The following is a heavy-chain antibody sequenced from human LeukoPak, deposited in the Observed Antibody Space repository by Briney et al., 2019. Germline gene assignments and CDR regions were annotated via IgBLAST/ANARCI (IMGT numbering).Heavy chain of an antibody. D-gene: IGHD3-22*01. J-gene: IGHJ4*02. CDR2: IYYSGNT. CDR1: GGSISSGGYY. V-gene: IGHV4-31*03. Sequence: KSSQTLSLTCTVSGGSISSGGYYWSWIRQYPGKGLEWIGYIYYSGNTYYNPSLKSRVTISVDTSKIQLSLKLNSVTAADTAVYYCARNPTHLAPGGGYFDSWGQGTLVTVSS. CDR3: ARNPTHLAPGGGYFDS.